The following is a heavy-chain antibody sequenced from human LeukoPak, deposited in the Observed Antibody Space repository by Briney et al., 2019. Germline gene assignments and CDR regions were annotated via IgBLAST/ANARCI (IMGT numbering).Heavy chain of an antibody. J-gene: IGHJ6*02. V-gene: IGHV4-59*01. CDR1: GGSISGYY. Sequence: SETLSLTCSVSGGSISGYYWTWVRQPPGKGLEWIGQIHYSGRADYNPSLKSRITMSVDTSRNQISLKLSSVTAANTAIYYCVRFGVNYDMDVWGQGTTVTVFS. CDR3: VRFGVNYDMDV. D-gene: IGHD3-16*01. CDR2: IHYSGRA.